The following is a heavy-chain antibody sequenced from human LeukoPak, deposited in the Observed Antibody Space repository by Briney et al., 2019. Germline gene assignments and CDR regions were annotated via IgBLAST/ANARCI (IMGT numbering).Heavy chain of an antibody. D-gene: IGHD3-22*01. V-gene: IGHV3-74*03. J-gene: IGHJ4*02. CDR2: IDNDGNT. Sequence: GGSLRLSCAASGFSFKNCWMHWVRQAPGKGLEWVSRIDNDGNTKYADSVKGRFTISRDNSKNTLYLQMNSLRAEDTAVYYCARDTAYYYDSSGYNFDYWGQGTLVTVSS. CDR3: ARDTAYYYDSSGYNFDY. CDR1: GFSFKNCW.